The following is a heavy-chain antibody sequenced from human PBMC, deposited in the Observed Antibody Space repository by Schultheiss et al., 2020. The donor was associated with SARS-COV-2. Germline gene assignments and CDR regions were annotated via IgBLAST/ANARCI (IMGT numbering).Heavy chain of an antibody. D-gene: IGHD3-3*01. J-gene: IGHJ6*02. V-gene: IGHV3-23*01. CDR2: ISGSGGST. Sequence: GGSLRLSCAASGFTFSSYAMSWVRQAPGKGLEWVSAISGSGGSTYYADSVKGRFTISRDNSKNTLYLQMNSLRAEDTAVYYCTRAIDDFWSGYPYYYGMDVWGQGTTVTVSS. CDR1: GFTFSSYA. CDR3: TRAIDDFWSGYPYYYGMDV.